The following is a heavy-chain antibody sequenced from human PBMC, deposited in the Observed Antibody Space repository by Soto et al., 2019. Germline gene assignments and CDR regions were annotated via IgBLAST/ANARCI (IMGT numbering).Heavy chain of an antibody. V-gene: IGHV3-33*01. J-gene: IGHJ4*02. CDR3: ARERVDLGYCSRGSCPNHFDY. CDR1: GFTFSSYG. D-gene: IGHD2-15*01. Sequence: GGSLRLSCAASGFTFSSYGMHWVRQAPGKGLEWVAVIWYDGSNKYYADSVKGRFTISRDNSKNTLYLQMNSLRAEDTAVYYCARERVDLGYCSRGSCPNHFDYWGQGTLVTVYS. CDR2: IWYDGSNK.